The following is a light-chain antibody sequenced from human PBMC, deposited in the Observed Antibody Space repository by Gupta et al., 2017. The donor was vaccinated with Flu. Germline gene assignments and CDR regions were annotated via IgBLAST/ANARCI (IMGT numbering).Light chain of an antibody. Sequence: ATLSVSPGERATLSCRASQSVSSDLAWYQQRPGQAPRLLIYGASTRATGIPARFSGRGSGTEFTLTIGSLQSEDFAVYYCQQYNNWPPITFGQGTRLEI. V-gene: IGKV3-15*01. CDR1: QSVSSD. J-gene: IGKJ5*01. CDR2: GAS. CDR3: QQYNNWPPIT.